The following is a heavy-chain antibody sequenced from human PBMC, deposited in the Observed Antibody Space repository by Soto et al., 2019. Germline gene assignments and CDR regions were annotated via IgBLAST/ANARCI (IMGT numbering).Heavy chain of an antibody. CDR2: IIPIFGTA. D-gene: IGHD3-22*01. J-gene: IGHJ4*02. Sequence: SVKVSCKASGGTFSSYAISWVRQAPGQGLEWMGGIIPIFGTANYAQKFQGRVTITADESTSTAYMELSSLRSEDTAVYYCARTTYYYDSSGYYSDYWGQGTLVTVS. CDR3: ARTTYYYDSSGYYSDY. CDR1: GGTFSSYA. V-gene: IGHV1-69*13.